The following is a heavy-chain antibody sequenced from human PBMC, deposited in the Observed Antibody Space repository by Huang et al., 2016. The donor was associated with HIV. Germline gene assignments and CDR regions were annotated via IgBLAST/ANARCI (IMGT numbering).Heavy chain of an antibody. D-gene: IGHD1-26*01. CDR3: AKAVYGLDGSDAFDI. J-gene: IGHJ3*02. V-gene: IGHV7-4-1*02. Sequence: QVQLVQSGSELKKPGASVKVSCKASGYTFTNYGINWVRQAHGQGLEWMGLSNTHTGNPTSAQGFTGRFVFSSDTSGNTAYLQISSLKVADTAIYYCAKAVYGLDGSDAFDIWGQGTMVTVSS. CDR1: GYTFTNYG. CDR2: SNTHTGNP.